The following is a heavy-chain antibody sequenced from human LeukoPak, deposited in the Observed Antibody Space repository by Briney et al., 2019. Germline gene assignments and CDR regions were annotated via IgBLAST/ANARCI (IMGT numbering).Heavy chain of an antibody. CDR3: ARVGDGYFNFDY. V-gene: IGHV3-64*01. D-gene: IGHD5-24*01. J-gene: IGHJ4*02. Sequence: GGSLRLSCAASGFTFISYAMHWVRQAPGKGLEYVSAISSNGDSTYYANSVKGRFTISRDNSKNTLYLQMGSLRAEDMAVYYCARVGDGYFNFDYWGQGTLVTVSS. CDR1: GFTFISYA. CDR2: ISSNGDST.